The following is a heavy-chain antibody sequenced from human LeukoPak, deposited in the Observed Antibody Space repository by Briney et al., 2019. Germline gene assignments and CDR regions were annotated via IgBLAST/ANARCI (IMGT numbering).Heavy chain of an antibody. V-gene: IGHV4-38-2*02. J-gene: IGHJ1*01. CDR2: IYHSGST. CDR3: ARAPGGDYYDSSGYYYGEYFQH. D-gene: IGHD3-22*01. CDR1: GYSISSDYY. Sequence: SETLSLTCTVSGYSISSDYYWGWIRQPPGKGLEWIGSIYHSGSTYYNPSLKSRVTISVDTSKNQFSLKLRSVTAADTAVYYCARAPGGDYYDSSGYYYGEYFQHWGQGTLVTVSS.